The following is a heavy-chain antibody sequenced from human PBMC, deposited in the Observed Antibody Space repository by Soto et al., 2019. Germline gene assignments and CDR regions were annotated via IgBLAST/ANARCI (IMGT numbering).Heavy chain of an antibody. D-gene: IGHD5-18*01. CDR2: ISHSGST. CDR1: GGSISSAAYY. CDR3: AREYTYGSNFFDC. Sequence: NPSETLSLTCTVSGGSISSAAYYWSWLRQHPGKGLEWIGYISHSGSTYYNPSLKSRVIISVDTSKNQFSLSLTSVTAADTAVYYCAREYTYGSNFFDCWGQGALVTVSS. V-gene: IGHV4-31*03. J-gene: IGHJ4*02.